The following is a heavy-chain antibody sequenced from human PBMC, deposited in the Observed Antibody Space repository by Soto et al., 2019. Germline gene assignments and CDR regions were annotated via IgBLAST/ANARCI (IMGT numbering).Heavy chain of an antibody. Sequence: DVQLVESRGDLVQPGGSLRLSCEASGFTFSSYWMNWVRQAPGKGLEWVAIIRKDGSEKYYVDSVNGRFTISRDNAKNSLYLHMNDPRAEDTAVYYCAAGRGYLIDYWGRGTLVTVSS. CDR3: AAGRGYLIDY. CDR1: GFTFSSYW. D-gene: IGHD6-25*01. CDR2: IRKDGSEK. J-gene: IGHJ4*02. V-gene: IGHV3-7*03.